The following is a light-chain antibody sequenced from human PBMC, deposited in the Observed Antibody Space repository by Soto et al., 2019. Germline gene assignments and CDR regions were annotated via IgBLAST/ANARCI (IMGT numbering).Light chain of an antibody. CDR2: ATS. V-gene: IGKV3-11*01. J-gene: IGKJ3*01. CDR3: QQRSSWPFT. Sequence: EIVLTQSPATLSLSPGERATLSCRASQNINSYLAWYQQKPGQPPRLLIYATSNRATGIPARFSGSGSGTDFTLSISSLEPEDFAVYYCQQRSSWPFTFGPGTKVDIK. CDR1: QNINSY.